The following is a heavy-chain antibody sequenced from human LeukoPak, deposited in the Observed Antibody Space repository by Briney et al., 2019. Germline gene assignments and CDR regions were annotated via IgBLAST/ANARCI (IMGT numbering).Heavy chain of an antibody. Sequence: ASVKVSCKASGYTFTSYDINWVRQATGQGLEWMGWMNPNSGNTSYAQKFQGRVTMTRDMSTSTVYMELSSLRSEDTAVYYCARDSSSSARGYMDVWGKGTTVTVSS. V-gene: IGHV1-8*02. CDR2: MNPNSGNT. CDR3: ARDSSSSARGYMDV. D-gene: IGHD6-13*01. J-gene: IGHJ6*03. CDR1: GYTFTSYD.